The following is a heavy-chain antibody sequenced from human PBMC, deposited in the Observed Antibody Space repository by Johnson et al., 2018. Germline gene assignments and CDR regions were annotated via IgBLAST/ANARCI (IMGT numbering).Heavy chain of an antibody. J-gene: IGHJ6*02. V-gene: IGHV4-59*01. CDR1: GVSISSYY. CDR3: ARHIVVVPYYYGMDG. Sequence: QVQLQESGPGLVKPSETLSLTCTVSGVSISSYYWSWIRQPPGKGLEWIGYIYYSGSTNYNPSHKSRVTISVDTSKNQFSLKLSSVTAAETAVYYCARHIVVVPYYYGMDGWGQGTTVTVSS. CDR2: IYYSGST. D-gene: IGHD2-2*01.